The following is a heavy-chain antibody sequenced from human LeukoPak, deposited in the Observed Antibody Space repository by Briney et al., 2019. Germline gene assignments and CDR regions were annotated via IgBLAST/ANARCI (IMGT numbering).Heavy chain of an antibody. CDR1: GYSISSGYY. V-gene: IGHV4-38-2*02. CDR3: ARDRLASVTELFDY. Sequence: PSETLSLTCTVSGYSISSGYYWGWIRQPPGKGLEWIGSIYHSGSTYYNPSLKSRVTISVDTSKNQFSLKLSSVTAADTAVYYCARDRLASVTELFDYWGQGTLVTVSS. D-gene: IGHD1-14*01. CDR2: IYHSGST. J-gene: IGHJ4*02.